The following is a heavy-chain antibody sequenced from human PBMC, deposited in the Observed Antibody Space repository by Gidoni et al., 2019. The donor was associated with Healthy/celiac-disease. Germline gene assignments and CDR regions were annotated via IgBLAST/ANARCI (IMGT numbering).Heavy chain of an antibody. CDR3: AKLKGSSWY. Sequence: EVQLLESWGGLVQPGGSMSLSCAASGFTFGSYAMSWVRQAPGKGLEWVSAISGSGGSTYYADSVKGRFTISRDNSKNTLYLQMNSLRAEDTAVYYCAKLKGSSWYWGQGTLVTVSS. CDR1: GFTFGSYA. J-gene: IGHJ4*02. CDR2: ISGSGGST. V-gene: IGHV3-23*01. D-gene: IGHD6-13*01.